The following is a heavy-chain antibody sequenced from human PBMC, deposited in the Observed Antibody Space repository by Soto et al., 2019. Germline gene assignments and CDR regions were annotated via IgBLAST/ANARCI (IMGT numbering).Heavy chain of an antibody. CDR3: AREGRSYYGMDV. Sequence: EVQLVESGGGLVQPGGSLRLSCAASGFTFSSYSMNWVRQAPGKGLEWVSYISSSSSTIYYADSVKGRFTISRDNAKNSLYQQINILRAEETAVYYCAREGRSYYGMDVWGQGTTVTVSS. J-gene: IGHJ6*02. CDR1: GFTFSSYS. CDR2: ISSSSSTI. V-gene: IGHV3-48*01.